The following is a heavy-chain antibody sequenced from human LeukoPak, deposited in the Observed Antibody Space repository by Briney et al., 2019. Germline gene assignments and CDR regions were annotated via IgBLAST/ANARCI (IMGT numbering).Heavy chain of an antibody. CDR2: IYPGDSDT. Sequence: GESLEISCKGSGYSFTSYWIGWVRQMPGKGLEWMGIIYPGDSDTRYSPSFQGQVTISADKSISTAYLQWSSLKASDTAMYYCARQGDYCSGGSCVDYWGQGTLVTVSS. D-gene: IGHD2-15*01. V-gene: IGHV5-51*01. J-gene: IGHJ4*02. CDR1: GYSFTSYW. CDR3: ARQGDYCSGGSCVDY.